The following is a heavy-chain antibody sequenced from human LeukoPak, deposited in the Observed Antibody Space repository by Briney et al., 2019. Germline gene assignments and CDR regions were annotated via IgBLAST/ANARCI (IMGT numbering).Heavy chain of an antibody. CDR1: GSTFTSCS. J-gene: IGHJ4*02. CDR2: TGAYNGNT. Sequence: ASGKVSCTASGSTFTSCSICWGRQAPGQGLEWMGCTGAYNGNTNYAQKLQGRVTMTTDTSTSTAYMELRSLRSDDTAVYYCARRRDYVWGSYRFDYWGQGTLVTVSS. D-gene: IGHD3-16*02. CDR3: ARRRDYVWGSYRFDY. V-gene: IGHV1-18*01.